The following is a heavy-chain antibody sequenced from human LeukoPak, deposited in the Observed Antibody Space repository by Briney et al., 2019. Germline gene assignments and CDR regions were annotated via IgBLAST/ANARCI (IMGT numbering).Heavy chain of an antibody. D-gene: IGHD6-19*01. CDR1: GDSVSINSAA. CDR3: ARSPSPYSSGWYFDY. Sequence: PSQTLSLTCAISGDSVSINSAAWNWIRQSPSRGLEWLGRTYQRSKWYNDYAVSVKSRITLNPDISKNQFSLQLNSVTPEDTAVYYCARSPSPYSSGWYFDYWGQGTLVTVSS. CDR2: TYQRSKWYN. J-gene: IGHJ4*02. V-gene: IGHV6-1*01.